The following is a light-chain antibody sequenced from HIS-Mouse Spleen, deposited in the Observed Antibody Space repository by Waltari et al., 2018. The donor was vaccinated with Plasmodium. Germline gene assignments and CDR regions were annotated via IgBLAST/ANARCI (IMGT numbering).Light chain of an antibody. CDR3: YSTDSSGNHKV. J-gene: IGLJ3*02. V-gene: IGLV3-10*01. CDR1: ALPKKY. Sequence: SYELTQPPSVSVSPGQTARIPCSGDALPKKYAYCYQQKSGQVPVLVIYEDRKRPAGIPERFSGSSSGTMATWTISGAQVEDEADYYCYSTDSSGNHKVFGGGTKLTVL. CDR2: EDR.